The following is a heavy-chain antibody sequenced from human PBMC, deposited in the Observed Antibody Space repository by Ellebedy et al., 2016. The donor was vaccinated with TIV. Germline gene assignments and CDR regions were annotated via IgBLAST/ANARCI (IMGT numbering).Heavy chain of an antibody. CDR1: GFTFSSYA. CDR2: ISYDGSNK. V-gene: IGHV3-30-3*01. CDR3: ARDGPARVTIFGVAIEGGMDV. D-gene: IGHD3-3*01. J-gene: IGHJ6*02. Sequence: GESLKISCAASGFTFSSYAMHWVRQAPGKGLEWVAVISYDGSNKYYADSVKGRFTISRDNSKNTLYLQMNSLRAEDTAVYYCARDGPARVTIFGVAIEGGMDVWGQGTTVTVSS.